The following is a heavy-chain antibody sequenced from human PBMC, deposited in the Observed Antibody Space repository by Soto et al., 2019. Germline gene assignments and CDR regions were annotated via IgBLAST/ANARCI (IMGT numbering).Heavy chain of an antibody. D-gene: IGHD6-19*01. J-gene: IGHJ4*02. Sequence: EVQLVESGGGLVQPGGSLRLSCAASGFTFYNYQMNWVRQAPGKGLERVSHISGSGSNIYYGDSVKGRFTISRDNAKNSLSLQMNSLRAEDTAVYYCARGYSSGWSRGGYFDYWGQGTLVIVSS. CDR1: GFTFYNYQ. CDR2: ISGSGSNI. CDR3: ARGYSSGWSRGGYFDY. V-gene: IGHV3-48*03.